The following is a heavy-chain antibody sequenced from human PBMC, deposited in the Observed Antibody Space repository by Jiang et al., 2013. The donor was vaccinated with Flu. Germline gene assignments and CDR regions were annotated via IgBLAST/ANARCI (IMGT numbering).Heavy chain of an antibody. CDR3: ARVATGTYYFDY. CDR2: VNTDGSIT. Sequence: VQLVESGGGLVQPGGSLRLSCAASGFTFSSYWMHWVRQAPGKGLVWVSRVNTDGSITSYADSVKGRFTISRDNAKNTLYLQMNSLRAEDTAVYYCARVATGTYYFDYWGQGTLVTV. CDR1: GFTFSSYW. D-gene: IGHD1-1*01. J-gene: IGHJ4*02. V-gene: IGHV3-74*01.